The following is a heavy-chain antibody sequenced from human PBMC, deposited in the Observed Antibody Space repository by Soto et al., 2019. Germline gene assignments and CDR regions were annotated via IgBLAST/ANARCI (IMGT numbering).Heavy chain of an antibody. CDR3: AKGGSGSDILTGYYYYFDY. V-gene: IGHV1-2*02. D-gene: IGHD3-9*01. J-gene: IGHJ4*02. Sequence: GALVKASCKASGYTFTGYYMHWVRQAPGQGLEWMGWINPNSGGTNYAQKFQGRVTMTRDTSISTAYMELSRLRSDDTAVYYCAKGGSGSDILTGYYYYFDYWGQGTLVTVSS. CDR1: GYTFTGYY. CDR2: INPNSGGT.